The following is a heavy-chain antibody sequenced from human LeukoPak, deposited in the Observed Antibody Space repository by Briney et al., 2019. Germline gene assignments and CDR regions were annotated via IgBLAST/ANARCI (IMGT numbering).Heavy chain of an antibody. CDR3: ARGSIAAVWYWFDP. CDR1: GGSIRSHH. D-gene: IGHD6-13*01. CDR2: IYYSGST. J-gene: IGHJ5*02. V-gene: IGHV4-59*11. Sequence: KPSETLSLTCTVSGGSIRSHHWSWIRQPPGKGLEWIGHIYYSGSTNYNPSLKSRVTISLDTSNNQVSPKLTSVTAADTAVYYCARGSIAAVWYWFDPWGQGTLVTVSS.